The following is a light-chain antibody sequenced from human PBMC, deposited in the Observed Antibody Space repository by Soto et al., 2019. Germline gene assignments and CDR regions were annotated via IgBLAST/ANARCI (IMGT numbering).Light chain of an antibody. CDR3: AAWDDSLSGWV. CDR1: SSNIGSNY. J-gene: IGLJ3*02. Sequence: QSVLTQPPSASGTPGQWVTISCSGSSSNIGSNYVYWYQQYPGTAPRLLIYSNTQRPSGVPDRFSGSKSVTSASLAISGLQSEDEADYYCAAWDDSLSGWVFGGGTKLTVL. CDR2: SNT. V-gene: IGLV1-47*02.